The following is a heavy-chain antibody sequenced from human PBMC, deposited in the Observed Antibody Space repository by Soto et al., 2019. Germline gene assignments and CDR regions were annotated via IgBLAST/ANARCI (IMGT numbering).Heavy chain of an antibody. J-gene: IGHJ5*02. CDR3: VRGGSNYDS. CDR1: GFTFSDSW. D-gene: IGHD4-4*01. V-gene: IGHV3-7*01. Sequence: EVQLVESGGGLVQPGGSLRLSCTASGFTFSDSWMTWVRQAPGKGLEWVARIKPDESEEKYADSVKGRFSISRDNAKNSMYLQMDSLRGEDTAVYYCVRGGSNYDSWGQGTLVTVSS. CDR2: IKPDESEE.